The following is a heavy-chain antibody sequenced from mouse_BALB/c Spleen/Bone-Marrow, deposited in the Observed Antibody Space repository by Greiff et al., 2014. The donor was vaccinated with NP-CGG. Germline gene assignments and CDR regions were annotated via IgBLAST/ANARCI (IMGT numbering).Heavy chain of an antibody. J-gene: IGHJ4*01. CDR1: GFTFSSFG. Sequence: LQQSGGGLVQPGGSRKLSCAASGFTFSSFGMHWVRQAPEKGLEWVAYISSGSSTIYYDDKMKGRFNISRDNPKNTPFLQMASRRTEDTAMYYCRRSLTRGSIDYWGQGTSVTVSS. V-gene: IGHV5-17*02. CDR2: ISSGSSTI. CDR3: RRSLTRGSIDY.